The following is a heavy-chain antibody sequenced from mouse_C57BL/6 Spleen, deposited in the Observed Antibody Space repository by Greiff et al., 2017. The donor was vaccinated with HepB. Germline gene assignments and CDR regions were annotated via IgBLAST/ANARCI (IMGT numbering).Heavy chain of an antibody. Sequence: QVQLQQSGAELVKPGASVKMSCKASGYTFTSYWITWVKQRPGQGLEWIGDIYPGSGSTNYNEKFKSKATLTVDTSSSTAYMQLSSLTSEDSAVYDCASDYYGSREGKNYWGQGTTLTVAS. V-gene: IGHV1-55*01. J-gene: IGHJ2*01. CDR3: ASDYYGSREGKNY. CDR1: GYTFTSYW. CDR2: IYPGSGST. D-gene: IGHD1-1*01.